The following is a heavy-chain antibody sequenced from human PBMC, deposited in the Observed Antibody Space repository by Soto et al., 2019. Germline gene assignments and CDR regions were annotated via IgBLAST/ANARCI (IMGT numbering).Heavy chain of an antibody. V-gene: IGHV3-53*04. CDR3: ARDGPYYYASRMDV. CDR2: LHSGGDT. CDR1: GLPVNSNY. Sequence: EVQLVESGGGLVQPGGYLRISCVASGLPVNSNYMTWVRQAPGKGLEWVSVLHSGGDTYYANSVKGRFTISRHDSTNTVFLQMNSLTAEDTAVYYCARDGPYYYASRMDVWGQETTVTVSS. D-gene: IGHD3-10*01. J-gene: IGHJ6*02.